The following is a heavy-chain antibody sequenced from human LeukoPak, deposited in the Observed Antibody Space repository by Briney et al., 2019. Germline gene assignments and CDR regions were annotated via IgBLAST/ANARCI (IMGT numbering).Heavy chain of an antibody. CDR2: ISGGGDST. CDR3: ARGIGTNRGPTLNY. V-gene: IGHV3-23*01. D-gene: IGHD1-26*01. Sequence: QPGGSLRLSCAASAVSFRNFAMSWVRQAPGKGLEWVSAISGGGDSTYYADSVKGRFTVSRDNSKNTLYLQMNSPTDDDAAVYDCARGIGTNRGPTLNYWGQGTLVTVSS. CDR1: AVSFRNFA. J-gene: IGHJ4*02.